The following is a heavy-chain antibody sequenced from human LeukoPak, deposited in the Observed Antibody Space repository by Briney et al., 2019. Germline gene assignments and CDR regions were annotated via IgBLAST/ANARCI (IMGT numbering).Heavy chain of an antibody. D-gene: IGHD1-14*01. Sequence: ASVKVSCKASGYIFTGFYIHWVRQARGQGLEWMGWINPDNGDTFYAQKFQGWVTMTSDTSSSTAYMEVSRLKSDDTGVYYCAREAGHTGFSLNWFDPWGQGTLVTVSS. J-gene: IGHJ5*02. CDR1: GYIFTGFY. CDR2: INPDNGDT. V-gene: IGHV1-2*04. CDR3: AREAGHTGFSLNWFDP.